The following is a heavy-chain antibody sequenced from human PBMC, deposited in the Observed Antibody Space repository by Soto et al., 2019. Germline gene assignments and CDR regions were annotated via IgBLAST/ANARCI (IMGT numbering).Heavy chain of an antibody. D-gene: IGHD1-26*01. Sequence: QVQLQESGPGLVKPSETLSLTCTVSGSSVSSGNYYWSWIRQPPGKGLECIGDITYSGSTNYNPSLKSRLTLSIDTSKNQFSLKLSSVTAADTAVYYCASGSGSYYAYWGQGNLVPVSS. CDR1: GSSVSSGNYY. J-gene: IGHJ4*02. CDR3: ASGSGSYYAY. CDR2: ITYSGST. V-gene: IGHV4-61*01.